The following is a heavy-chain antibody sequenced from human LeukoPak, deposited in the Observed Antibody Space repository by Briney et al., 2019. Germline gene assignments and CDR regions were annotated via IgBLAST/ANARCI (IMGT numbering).Heavy chain of an antibody. CDR1: GFTFDDYD. CDR3: ARDPFCSGSTDCYFDDLFYP. D-gene: IGHD2-15*01. J-gene: IGHJ5*02. CDR2: ITGIGDMT. V-gene: IGHV3-20*04. Sequence: PGGCLRLSCTAPGFTFDDYDMSWVRQVPGKGREWVSGITGIGDMTGDADTVRGRFAISRDNTKKSLYLQMSSLRAEDTALYCCARDPFCSGSTDCYFDDLFYPWGPRALVTVSS.